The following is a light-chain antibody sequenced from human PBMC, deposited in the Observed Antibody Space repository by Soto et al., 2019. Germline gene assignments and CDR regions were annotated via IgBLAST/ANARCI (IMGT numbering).Light chain of an antibody. CDR2: GAS. CDR3: QQYDNWPQT. V-gene: IGKV3-15*01. J-gene: IGKJ1*01. CDR1: QSVSSS. Sequence: EIVLTQSPGTLSLSPGERATLSCRASQSVSSSQLAWYQQKPGQAPRLLIYGASTRVTGIPARFSGRGSGTDFTLTISSLQSVDFEVYYCQQYDNWPQTFGQGTKVDIK.